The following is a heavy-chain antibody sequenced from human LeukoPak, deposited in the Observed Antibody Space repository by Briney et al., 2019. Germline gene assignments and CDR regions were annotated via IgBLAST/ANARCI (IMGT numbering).Heavy chain of an antibody. J-gene: IGHJ4*02. Sequence: GGSLGLSWAASGFTFSSYWMSWVRRAPGKGLEGVANIKQDGSEKYYVDSVKGRFTISRDNAKNSLYLQMNSLRAEDTAVYYCARVWPYSSSWYYFDYWGQGTLVTVSS. CDR3: ARVWPYSSSWYYFDY. D-gene: IGHD6-13*01. CDR1: GFTFSSYW. V-gene: IGHV3-7*01. CDR2: IKQDGSEK.